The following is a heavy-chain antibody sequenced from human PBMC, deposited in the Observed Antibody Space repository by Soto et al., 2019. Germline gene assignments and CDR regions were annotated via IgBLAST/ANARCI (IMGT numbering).Heavy chain of an antibody. CDR2: INHSGST. Sequence: SFSGYYWSWIRQPPGKGLEWIGEINHSGSTNYNPSLKSRVTISVDTSKNQFSLKLSSVTAADTAVYYCARYSSGRHRGYFDYWGQGTLVTVSS. V-gene: IGHV4-34*01. J-gene: IGHJ4*02. CDR3: ARYSSGRHRGYFDY. CDR1: SFSGYY. D-gene: IGHD6-19*01.